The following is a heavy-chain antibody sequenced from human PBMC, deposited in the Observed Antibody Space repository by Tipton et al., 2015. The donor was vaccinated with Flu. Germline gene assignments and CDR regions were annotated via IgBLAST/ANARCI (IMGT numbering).Heavy chain of an antibody. Sequence: LRLSCSVSGYSIRSAYYWGWVRRPPGKGLQWIGTIYHSGTTYYNPSLKSRLTISVDTSKNQFSLRLSSVTAADTAVYYCARHTGDSVRGVVDYWGQGTLVTVSS. D-gene: IGHD3-10*02. CDR3: ARHTGDSVRGVVDY. CDR2: IYHSGTT. J-gene: IGHJ4*02. CDR1: GYSIRSAYY. V-gene: IGHV4-38-2*01.